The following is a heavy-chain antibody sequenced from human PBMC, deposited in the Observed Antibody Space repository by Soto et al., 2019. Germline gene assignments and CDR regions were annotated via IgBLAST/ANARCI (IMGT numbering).Heavy chain of an antibody. CDR3: ARVSWREKYGMDV. CDR2: ITFSGNTV. CDR1: GFTFSDSY. J-gene: IGHJ6*02. V-gene: IGHV3-11*01. Sequence: GGSLRLSCAASGFTFSDSYMSWIRQAPGKGLEWISYITFSGNTVYYADSLKGRFTISRDNAKNSLYLQMNRLRAEDTAVYYCARVSWREKYGMDVWGQGTTVTVSS.